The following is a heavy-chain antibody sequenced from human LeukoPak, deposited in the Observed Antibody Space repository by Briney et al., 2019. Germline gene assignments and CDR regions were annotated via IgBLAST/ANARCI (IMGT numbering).Heavy chain of an antibody. CDR3: ARAGEGLLAYSFDI. CDR1: GLTFSSNW. J-gene: IGHJ3*02. D-gene: IGHD1-26*01. CDR2: INSDGSGT. Sequence: PGGSLRLSCAASGLTFSSNWMHWVRQGPGKGLVWVSRINSDGSGTSYADSVKGRFTISRDNAKNTLYLQMNSLRAEDTAVYYCARAGEGLLAYSFDIWGQGTMVTVSS. V-gene: IGHV3-74*01.